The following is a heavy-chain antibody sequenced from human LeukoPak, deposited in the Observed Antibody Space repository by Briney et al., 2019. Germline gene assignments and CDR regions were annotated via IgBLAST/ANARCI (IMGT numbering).Heavy chain of an antibody. CDR1: GGSISSSSYY. D-gene: IGHD3-22*01. CDR3: ARPAYYDSSGYYLSTSWFDA. V-gene: IGHV4-39*01. CDR2: IYYSGST. J-gene: IGHJ5*02. Sequence: SETLSLTCTVSGGSISSSSYYWGWIRQPPGKWLEWIGSIYYSGSTYYNPSLKSRGTISVDTSKNQFALKLSSVTAADTAVYYCARPAYYDSSGYYLSTSWFDAWGQGTLVTVSS.